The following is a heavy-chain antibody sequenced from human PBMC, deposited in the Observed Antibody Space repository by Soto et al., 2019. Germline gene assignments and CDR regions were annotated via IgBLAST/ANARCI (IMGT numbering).Heavy chain of an antibody. Sequence: GGSLRLSCAASGSAFSDFYMSWTRQAPGKGLEWISYISGGGTTVFYADSVKGRFTISRDNAQKSLYLQMDSLTSEDTAIYYCARDREPSVYHGMAVWGQGTTVTVSS. CDR3: ARDREPSVYHGMAV. CDR1: GSAFSDFY. J-gene: IGHJ6*02. CDR2: ISGGGTTV. V-gene: IGHV3-11*01.